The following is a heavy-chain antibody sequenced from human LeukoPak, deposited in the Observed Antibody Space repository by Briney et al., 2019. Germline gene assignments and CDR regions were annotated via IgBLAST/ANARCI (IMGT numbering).Heavy chain of an antibody. V-gene: IGHV3-30-3*01. J-gene: IGHJ6*02. Sequence: GGSLRLSCAASGFTFSSYAIHWVRQAPGKGLEWVALISYDGSNKYYADSVKGRFTISRDNSKNTLYLQMNSLRAEDTAVYYCARILERELQYYYYGMDVWGQGTSVTVSS. CDR1: GFTFSSYA. CDR2: ISYDGSNK. D-gene: IGHD5-24*01. CDR3: ARILERELQYYYYGMDV.